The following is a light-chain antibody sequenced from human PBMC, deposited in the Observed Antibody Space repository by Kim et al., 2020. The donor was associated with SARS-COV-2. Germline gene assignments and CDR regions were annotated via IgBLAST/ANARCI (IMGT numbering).Light chain of an antibody. CDR1: QSVLYSSNSKNY. Sequence: DIVMTQSPDSLAVSLGERATINCKSSQSVLYSSNSKNYLAWYQQKPGQPPKLLIYWASTRESGVPDRFSGSGSGTDFTLTISSPQAEDVAVYYCQQYYSTPRTFGQGTKLEI. CDR3: QQYYSTPRT. J-gene: IGKJ1*01. CDR2: WAS. V-gene: IGKV4-1*01.